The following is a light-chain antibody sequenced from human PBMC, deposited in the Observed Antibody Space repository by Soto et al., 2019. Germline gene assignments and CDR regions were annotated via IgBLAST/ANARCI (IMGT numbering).Light chain of an antibody. CDR1: QSVTDNY. V-gene: IGKV3D-20*02. J-gene: IGKJ5*01. Sequence: EIVLTQSPGTLSLSPGERATLSCRASQSVTDNYLAWYQQRPGQAPRLLISDTSTRATGVSNRFSGSGSGTDFTLTISSLEPEDFAVYYCQQRSNWPETFGQGTRLEIK. CDR2: DTS. CDR3: QQRSNWPET.